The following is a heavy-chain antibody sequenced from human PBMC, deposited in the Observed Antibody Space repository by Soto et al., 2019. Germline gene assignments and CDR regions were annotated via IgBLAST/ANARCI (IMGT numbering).Heavy chain of an antibody. CDR1: GYAFTGYY. J-gene: IGHJ4*02. D-gene: IGHD5-18*01. CDR2: INPNSGDT. Sequence: GASVKVSCKSSGYAFTGYYIHWVRQAPGQGLEWMGWINPNSGDTNYAQKFQGRVTMTRDTSFSTAYMELSSLRSDDTAVYYCATRYSYVNFCGQGTLVTVSS. CDR3: ATRYSYVNF. V-gene: IGHV1-2*02.